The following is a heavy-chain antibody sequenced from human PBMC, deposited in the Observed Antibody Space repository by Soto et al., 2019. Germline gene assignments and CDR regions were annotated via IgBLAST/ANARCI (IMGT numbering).Heavy chain of an antibody. CDR1: GYSFTDYH. Sequence: ASVKVSCKASGYSFTDYHIHWVRQAPGQGLEWLGRINPKSGGTSTAQKFQGWVTMTRDRSISTVYMELTRLRSDDTAVYFCARGHSTDCSNGVCSFFENHEMDVWGQGTEVTVS. D-gene: IGHD2-8*01. J-gene: IGHJ6*02. CDR3: ARGHSTDCSNGVCSFFENHEMDV. CDR2: INPKSGGT. V-gene: IGHV1-2*04.